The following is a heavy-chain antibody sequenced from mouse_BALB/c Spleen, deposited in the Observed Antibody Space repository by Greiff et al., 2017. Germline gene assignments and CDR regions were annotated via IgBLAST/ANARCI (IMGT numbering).Heavy chain of an antibody. J-gene: IGHJ2*01. CDR3: ARANYFDY. CDR1: GYTFTSYW. CDR2: IYPGDGDT. V-gene: IGHV1-87*01. Sequence: VQLQQPGAELVRPGASVKLSCKASGYTFTSYWMQWVKQRPGQGLGWIGAIYPGDGDTRYTQKFKGKATLTADKSSSTAYMQLSSLASEDSAVYYCARANYFDYWGQGTTLTVSS.